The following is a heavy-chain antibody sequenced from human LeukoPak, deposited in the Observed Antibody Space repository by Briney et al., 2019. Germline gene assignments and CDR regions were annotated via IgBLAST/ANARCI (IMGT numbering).Heavy chain of an antibody. D-gene: IGHD6-19*01. CDR3: ADPVAGT. CDR2: IYSGGST. J-gene: IGHJ5*02. V-gene: IGHV3-53*04. Sequence: GGSLRLSCAASGFSVSSEHMGWVRQAPGKGLEWVSVIYSGGSTYYADSVKGRFTISRHNSKNTLYLQMNSLRAEDTAVYYCADPVAGTWGQGTLVTVSS. CDR1: GFSVSSEH.